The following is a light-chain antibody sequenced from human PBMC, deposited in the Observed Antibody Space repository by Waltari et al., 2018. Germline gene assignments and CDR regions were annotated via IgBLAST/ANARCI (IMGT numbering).Light chain of an antibody. CDR1: QNISRW. V-gene: IGKV1-5*03. Sequence: DIQMTQSPSTLSASIGDRVTITCRASQNISRWLAWYQQKPGKAPNLLIYKTTSIQSGVPSRFSGRLSGAEFALTISSLQPEDFATYYCQQYSTYSLWAFGQGTKVEIK. CDR3: QQYSTYSLWA. J-gene: IGKJ1*01. CDR2: KTT.